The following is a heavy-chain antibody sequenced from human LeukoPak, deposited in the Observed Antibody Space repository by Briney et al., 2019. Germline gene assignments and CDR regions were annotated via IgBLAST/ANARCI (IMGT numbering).Heavy chain of an antibody. CDR1: GFTFSSYG. V-gene: IGHV3-30*02. CDR3: ARGKYQISIFCSAGSCYPGAFDI. Sequence: GGSLRLSCAASGFTFSSYGMHWVRQAPGKGLEWVAFIRYDGSNKYYADSVKGRFTISRDNSKNTLYLQMNSLRAEDTAVYYCARGKYQISIFCSAGSCYPGAFDIWGQGTMGTVSS. J-gene: IGHJ3*02. D-gene: IGHD2-15*01. CDR2: IRYDGSNK.